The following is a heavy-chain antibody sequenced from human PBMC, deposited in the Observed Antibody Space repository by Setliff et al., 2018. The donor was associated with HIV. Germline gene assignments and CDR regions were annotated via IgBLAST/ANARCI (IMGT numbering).Heavy chain of an antibody. CDR1: GFSFSRYN. CDR2: ISSTSSTM. V-gene: IGHV3-48*01. Sequence: GGSLRLSCAASGFSFSRYNMNWVRQAPGKGLECVSYISSTSSTMYYADSVKGRFTISRDNAKNSLYLLMTSLRAEDTAVYCCARSQGYSGYVNWFDPWGQGTLVTVSS. CDR3: ARSQGYSGYVNWFDP. D-gene: IGHD5-12*01. J-gene: IGHJ5*02.